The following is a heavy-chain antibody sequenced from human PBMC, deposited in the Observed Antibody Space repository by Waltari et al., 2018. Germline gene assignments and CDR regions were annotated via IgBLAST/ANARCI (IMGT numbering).Heavy chain of an antibody. D-gene: IGHD2-2*01. V-gene: IGHV1-2*06. CDR1: GYTFTGYY. J-gene: IGHJ4*02. CDR3: ARDSCSSTSCYAGLVDY. CDR2: INPNSGGT. Sequence: QVQLVQSGAEVKKPGASVKVSCKASGYTFTGYYMHCVRQAPGQGLEWMGRINPNSGGTNYAQKFQGRVTMTRDTSISTAYMELSRLRSDDTAVYYCARDSCSSTSCYAGLVDYWGQGTLVTVSS.